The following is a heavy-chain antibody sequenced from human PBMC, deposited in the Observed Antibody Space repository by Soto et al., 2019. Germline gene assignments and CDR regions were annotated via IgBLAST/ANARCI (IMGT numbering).Heavy chain of an antibody. Sequence: QVQLVQSGAEVKKPGSSVKVSCKASGGTFSSYAISWVRQAPGQGLEWMGGIIPIFGTANYGQKFQGRVTITADESTSTAYLKLSSLRSEDTAVYYGAAVRGVIENYYYCMYVRGQVTTVTVS. CDR2: IIPIFGTA. D-gene: IGHD3-16*02. CDR1: GGTFSSYA. J-gene: IGHJ6*02. CDR3: AAVRGVIENYYYCMYV. V-gene: IGHV1-69*01.